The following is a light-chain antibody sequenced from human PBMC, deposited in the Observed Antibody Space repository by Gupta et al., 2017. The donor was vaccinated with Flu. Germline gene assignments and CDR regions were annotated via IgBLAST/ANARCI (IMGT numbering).Light chain of an antibody. J-gene: IGKJ3*01. Sequence: DIQMTQSPTSLSASEGDRVAITCQANEDISNYLNWYQQKPGKGPKLLIYEASTVATGVPSRFSGTGSGLEFTITINNLQAEDSATYFCQQFDDGPHISFGPGTKVDV. CDR2: EAS. CDR1: EDISNY. CDR3: QQFDDGPHIS. V-gene: IGKV1-33*01.